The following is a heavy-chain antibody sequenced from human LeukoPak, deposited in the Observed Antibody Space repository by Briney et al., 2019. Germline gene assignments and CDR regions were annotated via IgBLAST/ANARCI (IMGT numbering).Heavy chain of an antibody. V-gene: IGHV3-21*01. CDR1: GFTFSSYS. Sequence: PGGSLRLSCAASGFTFSSYSMNWVRQAPGKGLEWVSSISSSSSYIYYADSVKGRFTISRDNAKNSLYLQMNSLRAEDTAVYYCARDLVGIYPYFDLWGRGTLVTVSS. D-gene: IGHD1-14*01. J-gene: IGHJ2*01. CDR2: ISSSSSYI. CDR3: ARDLVGIYPYFDL.